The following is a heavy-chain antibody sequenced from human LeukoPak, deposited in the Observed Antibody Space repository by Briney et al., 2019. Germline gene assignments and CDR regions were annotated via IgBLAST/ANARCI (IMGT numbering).Heavy chain of an antibody. D-gene: IGHD1-26*01. CDR1: GGSISSSSYY. CDR2: IYYSGST. V-gene: IGHV4-39*01. Sequence: PSETLSLTCTVSGGSISSSSYYWGWIRQPPGKGLEWIGSIYYSGSTYYNPSLKSRVTISVDTSKNQFSLKLSSVTAADTAVYYCARRYLRASDIWGQGTMVTVSS. J-gene: IGHJ3*02. CDR3: ARRYLRASDI.